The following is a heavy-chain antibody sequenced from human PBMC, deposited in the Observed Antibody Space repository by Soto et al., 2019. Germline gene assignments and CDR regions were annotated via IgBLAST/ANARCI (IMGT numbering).Heavy chain of an antibody. CDR1: GYTFTTYG. CDR3: ARDAGDSTRVFDY. D-gene: IGHD7-27*01. Sequence: QVQLVQSGAEVKKPGASVKVSCKASGYTFTTYGISWVRQAPGQGLEWMGWISAYNANTNYAQKFQGRGTVTTDTDTTTAYMELRSLRSEDTAVYYCARDAGDSTRVFDYWGQGSLVTVSS. V-gene: IGHV1-18*01. J-gene: IGHJ4*02. CDR2: ISAYNANT.